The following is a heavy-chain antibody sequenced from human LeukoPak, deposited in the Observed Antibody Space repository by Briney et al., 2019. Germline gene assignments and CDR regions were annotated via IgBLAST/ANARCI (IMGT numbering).Heavy chain of an antibody. Sequence: KPSETLSLTCAVYGGSISGYCWSWIRQPPGKGLEWIGEINHSGSTNYNPSLKSRVTISVDTSKNQFSLKLSSVTAADTAVYYCARDSIAARPVDYWGQGTLVTVSS. CDR2: INHSGST. CDR3: ARDSIAARPVDY. D-gene: IGHD6-6*01. J-gene: IGHJ4*02. CDR1: GGSISGYC. V-gene: IGHV4-34*01.